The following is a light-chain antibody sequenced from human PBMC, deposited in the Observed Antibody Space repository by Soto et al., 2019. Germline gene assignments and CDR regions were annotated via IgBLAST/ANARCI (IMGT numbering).Light chain of an antibody. CDR2: EVN. CDR3: SSFTTTITRV. Sequence: QSVLTQPASVSGSPGQSITISCTGTGSDVGGYNFVSWYQQYPSKAPKLMIYEVNKRPSGVSNRFSGSKSGHTASLTISGLQAEDEADYYCSSFTTTITRVFGGGTKLTVL. CDR1: GSDVGGYNF. V-gene: IGLV2-14*01. J-gene: IGLJ3*02.